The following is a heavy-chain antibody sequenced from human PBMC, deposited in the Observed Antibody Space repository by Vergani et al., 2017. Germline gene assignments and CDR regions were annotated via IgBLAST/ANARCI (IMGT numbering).Heavy chain of an antibody. V-gene: IGHV4-59*12. CDR1: GGSFNTYY. CDR2: IYSTGST. J-gene: IGHJ6*02. CDR3: ARELSYYYGSGSDDYNPYYYEGMDV. Sequence: QLQLQESGPRLVRPSQTLSLTCTVSGGSFNTYYWSWIRQSPGKGLEWIGYIYSTGSTNYNPSLKSRVTILVDRSKSQLSLKLTSVTAGDTAVYFCARELSYYYGSGSDDYNPYYYEGMDVWGPGTTVTVSS. D-gene: IGHD3-10*01.